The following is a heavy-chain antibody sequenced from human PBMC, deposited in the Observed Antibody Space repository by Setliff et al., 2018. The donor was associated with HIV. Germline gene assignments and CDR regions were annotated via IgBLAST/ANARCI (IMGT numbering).Heavy chain of an antibody. CDR3: ARAPNWGSPHYFDF. J-gene: IGHJ4*02. V-gene: IGHV3-30-3*01. CDR2: ISYDGSNK. D-gene: IGHD7-27*01. Sequence: GGSLRLSCAASGFTFSSYAMHWVRQAPGKGLEWVAVISYDGSNKYYADSVKGRFTISRDNSKNTLYLQMNSLRAEDTAVYYCARAPNWGSPHYFDFWGQGTLVTVSS. CDR1: GFTFSSYA.